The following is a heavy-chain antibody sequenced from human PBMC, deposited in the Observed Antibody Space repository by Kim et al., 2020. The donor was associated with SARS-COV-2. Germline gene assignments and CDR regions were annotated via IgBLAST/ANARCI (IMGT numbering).Heavy chain of an antibody. D-gene: IGHD3-10*01. CDR2: IYYSGST. Sequence: SETLSLTCTVSGGSISSGGYYWSWIRQHPGKGLEWIGYIYYSGSTYYNPSLKSRVTISVDTSKNQFSLKLSSVTAADTAVYYCARDSWTRSRPYYYGMDVWGQGTTVTVSS. CDR1: GGSISSGGYY. J-gene: IGHJ6*02. V-gene: IGHV4-31*03. CDR3: ARDSWTRSRPYYYGMDV.